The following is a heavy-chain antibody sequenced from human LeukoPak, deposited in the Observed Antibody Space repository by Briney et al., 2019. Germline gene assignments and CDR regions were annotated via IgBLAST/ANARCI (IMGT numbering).Heavy chain of an antibody. J-gene: IGHJ4*02. CDR2: IYSGGST. V-gene: IGHV3-66*02. CDR1: GFTVSSNY. CDR3: ARDSLTGFDY. Sequence: GGSLRLSCAASGFTVSSNYMGWVRQAPGKGLEWVSVIYSGGSTYYADSVKGRFTISRDNPKNTLYLQMNSLRAEDTAVYYCARDSLTGFDYWGQGTLVTVSS. D-gene: IGHD3-10*01.